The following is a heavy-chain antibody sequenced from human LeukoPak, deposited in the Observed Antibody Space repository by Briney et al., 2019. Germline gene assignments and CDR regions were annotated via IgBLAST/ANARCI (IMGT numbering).Heavy chain of an antibody. CDR1: GYSISSGYY. CDR3: ASTIRGYYDFWSGYFHPHPYYFDY. D-gene: IGHD3-3*01. V-gene: IGHV4-38-2*02. Sequence: PSETLSLTCTVSGYSISSGYYWGWIRQPPGKGLEWIGSIYHSGSTYYNPSLKSRVTISVDTSKNQFSLKLSSVTAADTAVYYCASTIRGYYDFWSGYFHPHPYYFDYWGQGTLVTVSS. J-gene: IGHJ4*02. CDR2: IYHSGST.